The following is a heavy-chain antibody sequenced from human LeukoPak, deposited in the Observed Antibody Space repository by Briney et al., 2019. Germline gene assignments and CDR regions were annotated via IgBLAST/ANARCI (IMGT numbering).Heavy chain of an antibody. CDR1: GGSINSYY. CDR2: IHSSGRT. V-gene: IGHV4-59*01. Sequence: SETLSLTCSVSGGSINSYYWNWIRQPPGKGLEWIGYIHSSGRTKYNPSLQSRVTISIDTSKNQFSLNLNSVTAADTAVYYCARGISAISGENFDYWGQGTLVTVSS. CDR3: ARGISAISGENFDY. D-gene: IGHD3-3*02. J-gene: IGHJ4*02.